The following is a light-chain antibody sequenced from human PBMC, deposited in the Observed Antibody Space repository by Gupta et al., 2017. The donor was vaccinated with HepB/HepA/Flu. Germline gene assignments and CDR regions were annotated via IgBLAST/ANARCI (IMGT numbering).Light chain of an antibody. J-gene: IGLJ1*01. CDR1: SSNIGSST. V-gene: IGLV1-44*01. CDR3: AAWDDSLNGHNYV. Sequence: SVLPPPPSASGTPWQRVTISCSRSSSNIGSSTVNWYQQLPGTAPQLLVYSNNQRPSGGTDRFYGSKSGTSASLAISGLQSEDEADDYCAAWDDSLNGHNYVFGTGTKVTVL. CDR2: SNN.